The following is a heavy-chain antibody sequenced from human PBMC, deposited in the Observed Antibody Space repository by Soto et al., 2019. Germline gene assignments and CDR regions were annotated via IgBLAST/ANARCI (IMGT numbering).Heavy chain of an antibody. Sequence: GGSLRLSCAASGFTFSSYGMHWVRQAPGKGLEWVAVISYGGSNKYYADSVKGRFTISRDNSKNTLYLQMNSLTAEDTAVYYCAKDNGTVPNLTWYSDLWGPGTLVTVS. D-gene: IGHD2-8*01. J-gene: IGHJ2*01. CDR1: GFTFSSYG. CDR2: ISYGGSNK. CDR3: AKDNGTVPNLTWYSDL. V-gene: IGHV3-30*18.